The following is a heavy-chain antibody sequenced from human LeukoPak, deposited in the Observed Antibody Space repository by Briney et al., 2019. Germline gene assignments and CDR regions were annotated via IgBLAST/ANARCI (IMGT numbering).Heavy chain of an antibody. CDR3: ARLGKVATWGRGYYGMDV. CDR1: GYSFTSYW. J-gene: IGHJ6*04. Sequence: GESLKIPCKGSGYSFTSYWISWLRQMPGKGLEWMGRIDPSDSYTNYSPSFQGHVTISADKSISTAYLQWSSLKASDTAMYYCARLGKVATWGRGYYGMDVWGKGTTVTVSS. CDR2: IDPSDSYT. D-gene: IGHD5-12*01. V-gene: IGHV5-10-1*01.